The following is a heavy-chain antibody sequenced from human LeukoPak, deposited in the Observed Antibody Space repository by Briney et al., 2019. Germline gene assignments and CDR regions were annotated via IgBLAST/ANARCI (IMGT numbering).Heavy chain of an antibody. CDR3: ARGQFPPGYSSSWSYAFDI. CDR2: IKQDGSAK. J-gene: IGHJ3*02. CDR1: GFTFSSYW. D-gene: IGHD6-13*01. V-gene: IGHV3-7*01. Sequence: PGGSLRLSCAASGFTFSSYWMSGVRQAPGKGLEWVANIKQDGSAKYYVDSVKGRFTISRDNAKNSLYLQMNSLRAEDTAVYYCARGQFPPGYSSSWSYAFDIWGQGTMVTVSS.